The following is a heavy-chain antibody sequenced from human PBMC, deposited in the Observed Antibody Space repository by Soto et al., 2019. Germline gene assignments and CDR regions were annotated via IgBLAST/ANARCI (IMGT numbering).Heavy chain of an antibody. Sequence: GGSLRHSCPTSVFAFSKHPIRWVRQAPEKGLEWVYGIGDRGDLKYNADSVKGRFTISRDNSKDTLYLQMNSLRAEDTAVNYCPRRVIGSSRAFDTWGQGT. D-gene: IGHD3-3*02. CDR2: IGDRGDLK. J-gene: IGHJ4*03. CDR3: PRRVIGSSRAFDT. V-gene: IGHV3-23*01. CDR1: VFAFSKHP.